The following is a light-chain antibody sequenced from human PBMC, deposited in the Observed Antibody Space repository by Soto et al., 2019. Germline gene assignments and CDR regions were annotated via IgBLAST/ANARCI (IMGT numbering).Light chain of an antibody. J-gene: IGKJ5*01. Sequence: DIQMTQSPSTLSASVGDRVTITCRASQSISYWLARYQQKPGKAPKVLIYKASSLESGVPSRVSGSGSGTEFTLTINSLQPDDVATDYCQHYNSDPITVGQGTRVEIK. CDR1: QSISYW. V-gene: IGKV1-5*03. CDR2: KAS. CDR3: QHYNSDPIT.